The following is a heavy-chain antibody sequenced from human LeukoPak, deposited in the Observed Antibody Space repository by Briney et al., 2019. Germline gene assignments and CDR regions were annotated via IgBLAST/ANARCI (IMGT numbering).Heavy chain of an antibody. CDR1: GFTFSNAW. CDR2: IKSKTDGGTT. V-gene: IGHV3-15*01. Sequence: GGSLRLSCAAPGFTFSNAWMSWVRQAPGKGLEWVGRIKSKTDGGTTDYAAPVKGRFTISRDDSKNTLYLQMNSLKTEDTAVYYCTPHAYCDSSGYYSAYWGQGTLVTVSS. J-gene: IGHJ4*02. D-gene: IGHD3-22*01. CDR3: TPHAYCDSSGYYSAY.